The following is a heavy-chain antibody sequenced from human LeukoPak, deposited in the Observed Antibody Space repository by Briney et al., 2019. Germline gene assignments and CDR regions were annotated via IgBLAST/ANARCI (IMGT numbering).Heavy chain of an antibody. CDR2: IKQDGSKK. D-gene: IGHD3-16*01. Sequence: GGSLRLSCAASGFTFSSYWMSWVRQAPGKGLEWVANIKQDGSKKNYVDSVKGRFTISRDNAKKSLYLQMNSLRVEDTAVYYCARDRWGPRGGGAFDIWGRGKMVTVSS. V-gene: IGHV3-7*01. J-gene: IGHJ3*02. CDR3: ARDRWGPRGGGAFDI. CDR1: GFTFSSYW.